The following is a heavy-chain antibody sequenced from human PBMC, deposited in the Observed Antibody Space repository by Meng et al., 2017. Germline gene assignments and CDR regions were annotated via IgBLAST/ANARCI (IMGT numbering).Heavy chain of an antibody. CDR3: ARSHVLLWFGEDLDY. V-gene: IGHV1-3*01. Sequence: VQLVQFGAEGKKPGASVKVSCKASGYTFTSYAMHWVRQAPGQRLEWMGWINAGNGNTKYSQKFQGRVTITRDTSASTAYMELSSLRSEDTAVYYCARSHVLLWFGEDLDYWGQGTLVTVSS. J-gene: IGHJ4*02. D-gene: IGHD3-10*01. CDR1: GYTFTSYA. CDR2: INAGNGNT.